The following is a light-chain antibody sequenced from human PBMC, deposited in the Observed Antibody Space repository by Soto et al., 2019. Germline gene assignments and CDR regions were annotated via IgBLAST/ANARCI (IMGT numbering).Light chain of an antibody. Sequence: VLTQPPSVSAAPGQKVTISCSGSSSNIGGNSVSWYQQLPGTAPKLLIYDDNKRPSGIPDRFSGSKSGTSATLGITGFQTGDEADYYCGSWDSSMSAYVFGTGTKVNV. CDR2: DDN. V-gene: IGLV1-51*01. CDR1: SSNIGGNS. J-gene: IGLJ1*01. CDR3: GSWDSSMSAYV.